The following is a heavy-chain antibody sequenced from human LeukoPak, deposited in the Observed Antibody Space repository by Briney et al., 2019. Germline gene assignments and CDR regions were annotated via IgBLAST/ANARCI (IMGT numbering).Heavy chain of an antibody. CDR3: AKLAKYFYGSETYYFFEH. CDR1: GFTFDEYG. J-gene: IGHJ4*03. CDR2: INWNGGST. Sequence: GGSLRLSCAASGFTFDEYGMSWVRQAPGKGLEWVSGINWNGGSTGYADSVKGRFTISRDNAKNSLYLQMNSLRVEDTAVYYCAKLAKYFYGSETYYFFEHWGPGTPVTASS. V-gene: IGHV3-20*04. D-gene: IGHD3-10*01.